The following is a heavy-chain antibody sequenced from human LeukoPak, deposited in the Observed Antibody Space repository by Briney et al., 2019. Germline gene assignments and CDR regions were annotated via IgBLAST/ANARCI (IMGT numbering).Heavy chain of an antibody. Sequence: PGGSLRLSCAASGFTFSSYWMSWVRQAPGKGLEWVANIKEDGSEKNYVDSVKGRSTISRENAKNSLYLQMNSLRAEDTAVYYCARDRGYSTFDYWGQGTLVTVSS. D-gene: IGHD4-23*01. CDR1: GFTFSSYW. V-gene: IGHV3-7*01. J-gene: IGHJ4*02. CDR2: IKEDGSEK. CDR3: ARDRGYSTFDY.